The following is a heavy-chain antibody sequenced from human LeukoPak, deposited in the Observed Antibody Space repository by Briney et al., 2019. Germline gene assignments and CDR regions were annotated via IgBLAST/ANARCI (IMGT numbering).Heavy chain of an antibody. CDR1: GFTSDDYA. J-gene: IGHJ4*02. V-gene: IGHV3-43*02. CDR3: AKDIIPSPYYYDSSGIPYFDY. Sequence: GGSLRLSCAASGFTSDDYAMHWVRQAPGKGLEWVSLISGDGGSTYYADSVKGRFTISRDNSKNSLYLQMNSLRTEDTALYYCAKDIIPSPYYYDSSGIPYFDYWGQGTLVTVSS. D-gene: IGHD3-22*01. CDR2: ISGDGGST.